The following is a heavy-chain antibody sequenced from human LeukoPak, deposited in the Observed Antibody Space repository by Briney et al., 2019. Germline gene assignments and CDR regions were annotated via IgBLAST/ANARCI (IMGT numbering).Heavy chain of an antibody. Sequence: SDTLALTYTVSGRPLSSYYWRWIRQPPARGLEGIGYIYYSGSSTYNPSLKSRVTISVETSKNQFSLKLSSVPAADTAVYDCARGLSKLWFGDPSYGPFDYWGQGTLVTVSS. CDR2: IYYSGSS. V-gene: IGHV4-59*08. D-gene: IGHD3-10*01. J-gene: IGHJ4*02. CDR3: ARGLSKLWFGDPSYGPFDY. CDR1: GRPLSSYY.